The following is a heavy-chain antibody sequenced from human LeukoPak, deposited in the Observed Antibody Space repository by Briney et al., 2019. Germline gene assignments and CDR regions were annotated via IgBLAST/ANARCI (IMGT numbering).Heavy chain of an antibody. V-gene: IGHV4-59*08. D-gene: IGHD6-13*01. CDR3: ARLWRGSSCTCFDY. CDR2: IYYSGST. Sequence: SETLSLTCTVSGGSISGYYWSWIRQPPGKGLEWIGYIYYSGSTNYNPSLKSRVTISVDTSKNQFSLRLSSVTAADTAVYYCARLWRGSSCTCFDYWGQGALVTVSS. CDR1: GGSISGYY. J-gene: IGHJ4*02.